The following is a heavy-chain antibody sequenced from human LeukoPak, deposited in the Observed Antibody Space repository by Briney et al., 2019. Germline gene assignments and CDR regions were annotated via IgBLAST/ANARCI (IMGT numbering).Heavy chain of an antibody. CDR3: ARDHQWGPVCGSTDY. Sequence: GGSLRLSCAASGFTFSNYAMHWVRQAPGKGLEGVAVIWYDGSNKYYADSVKGRFTISRDNSKNTLHLQMNSLRAEATAVYYCARDHQWGPVCGSTDYWGQGTLVTVSS. V-gene: IGHV3-33*08. CDR1: GFTFSNYA. CDR2: IWYDGSNK. J-gene: IGHJ4*02. D-gene: IGHD1-26*01.